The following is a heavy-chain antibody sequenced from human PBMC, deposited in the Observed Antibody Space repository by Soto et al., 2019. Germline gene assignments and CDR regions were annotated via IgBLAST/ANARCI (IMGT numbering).Heavy chain of an antibody. J-gene: IGHJ6*01. Sequence: SETLSLTCAVSGGSISSSNWWSWVRQPPGKGLEWIGEFYHSGSTNYNPSLKSRVTISVDKSKNQFSLKLSSVTAADTAVYYCARVGDYDFWSGYYPAGGVQYGMDVWGQGTTVTVSS. CDR2: FYHSGST. CDR1: GGSISSSNW. D-gene: IGHD3-3*01. CDR3: ARVGDYDFWSGYYPAGGVQYGMDV. V-gene: IGHV4-4*02.